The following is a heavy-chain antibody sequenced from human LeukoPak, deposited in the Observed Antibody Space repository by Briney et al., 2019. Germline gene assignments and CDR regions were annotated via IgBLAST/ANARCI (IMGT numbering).Heavy chain of an antibody. D-gene: IGHD3-10*01. CDR3: ARDYYGSGMNDY. Sequence: GGSLRLSCAASGFTFGSYEMNWVRQAPGKGLGWVSYISSSGSTIYYADSVKGRFTISRDNAKNSLYLQMNSLRAEDTAVYYCARDYYGSGMNDYWGQGTLVTVSS. CDR2: ISSSGSTI. V-gene: IGHV3-48*03. J-gene: IGHJ4*02. CDR1: GFTFGSYE.